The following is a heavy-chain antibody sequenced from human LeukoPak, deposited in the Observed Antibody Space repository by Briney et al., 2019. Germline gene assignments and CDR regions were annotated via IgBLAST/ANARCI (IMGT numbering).Heavy chain of an antibody. Sequence: GGSLRLSCAASGFTFGSYAMSWVRQAPGKGLEWVSAISGSGGSTYYADSVKGRFTISRDNSKNTLYLQMNSLRAEDTAVYYCAKEPYSGSSYYYYYMDVWGKGTTVTVSS. J-gene: IGHJ6*03. V-gene: IGHV3-23*01. CDR1: GFTFGSYA. CDR3: AKEPYSGSSYYYYYMDV. CDR2: ISGSGGST. D-gene: IGHD1-26*01.